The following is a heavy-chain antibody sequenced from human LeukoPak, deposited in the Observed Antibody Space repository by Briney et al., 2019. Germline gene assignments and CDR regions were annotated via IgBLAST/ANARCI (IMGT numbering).Heavy chain of an antibody. J-gene: IGHJ4*02. D-gene: IGHD1-1*01. CDR1: GFTFSSYA. Sequence: GESLRLSCAASGFTFSSYAMSWVRQAPGKGLEWVSAISGSGGSTYYADSVKGRFTISRDNSKNTLYLQMNSLRAEDTAVYYCAREPPGTTGTTRAFDYWGQGTLVTVSS. V-gene: IGHV3-23*01. CDR3: AREPPGTTGTTRAFDY. CDR2: ISGSGGST.